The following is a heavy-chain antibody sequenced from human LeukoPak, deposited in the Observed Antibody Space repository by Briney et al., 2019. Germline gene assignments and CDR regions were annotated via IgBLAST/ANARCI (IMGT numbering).Heavy chain of an antibody. Sequence: GGSLRLSCAASGFTFSSYGMHWVRQAPGKGLEWVAFIRYDGSNKYYADSVKGRFTISRDNSKNTLYLQMNSLRAEDTAVYYCAKGVHRGHFGVVDYWGQGTLVTVSS. CDR3: AKGVHRGHFGVVDY. J-gene: IGHJ4*02. V-gene: IGHV3-30*02. CDR1: GFTFSSYG. CDR2: IRYDGSNK. D-gene: IGHD3-3*01.